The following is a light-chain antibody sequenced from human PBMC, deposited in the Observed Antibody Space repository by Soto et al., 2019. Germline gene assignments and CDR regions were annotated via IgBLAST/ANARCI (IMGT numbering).Light chain of an antibody. V-gene: IGKV1-5*01. Sequence: IQMTQSPSTLSASVGDTVTITCRASQTISVSLAWYRQKPGKAPSLLIYDASTLQEGVPSRFSGSGSGTEFTLTVTRLQPDDFATYFCQQYDKYSTFGHGTKVDVK. CDR1: QTISVS. CDR2: DAS. CDR3: QQYDKYST. J-gene: IGKJ1*01.